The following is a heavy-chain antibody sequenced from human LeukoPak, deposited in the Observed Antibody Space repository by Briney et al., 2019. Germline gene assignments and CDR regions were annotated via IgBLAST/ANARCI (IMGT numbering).Heavy chain of an antibody. CDR2: INHSGST. J-gene: IGHJ6*02. CDR1: GGSFSGYY. V-gene: IGHV4-34*01. Sequence: SETLSLTCAVYGGSFSGYYWSWIRQPPGKGLEWIREINHSGSTNYNPSLKSRVTISVDTSKNQFSLKLSSVTAADTAVYYCARARPRGYYYYYGMDVWGQGTTVTVSS. CDR3: ARARPRGYYYYYGMDV.